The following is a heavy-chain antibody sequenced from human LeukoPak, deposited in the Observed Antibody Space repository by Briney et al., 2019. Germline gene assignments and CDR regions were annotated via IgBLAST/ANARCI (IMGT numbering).Heavy chain of an antibody. CDR3: TRDLGYCSGGSCYGWFDP. J-gene: IGHJ5*02. D-gene: IGHD2-15*01. CDR1: GFTFGDYA. CDR2: IRSKAYGGTT. V-gene: IGHV3-49*04. Sequence: GGSLRLSCTASGFTFGDYAMSWVRQAPGKGLEWVGSIRSKAYGGTTEYAASVKGRFTISRDDSKSIAYLQMNSLKTEDTAVYYCTRDLGYCSGGSCYGWFDPWGQGTLVTASS.